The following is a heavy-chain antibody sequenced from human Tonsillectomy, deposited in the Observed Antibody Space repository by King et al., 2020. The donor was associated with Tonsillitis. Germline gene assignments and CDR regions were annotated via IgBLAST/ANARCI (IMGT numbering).Heavy chain of an antibody. CDR1: GFTFSSYA. Sequence: VQLVESGGGLVQPGGSLRLSCAASGFTFSSYAMSWVRQAPGTGLEWVSAISGSGGSTYYADSVTGRFTISRDNSKNTLYLQMNSLRAEDTAVYYCAKDRSITMIVVASGAFDIWGQGTMVTVSS. CDR2: ISGSGGST. CDR3: AKDRSITMIVVASGAFDI. V-gene: IGHV3-23*04. J-gene: IGHJ3*02. D-gene: IGHD3-22*01.